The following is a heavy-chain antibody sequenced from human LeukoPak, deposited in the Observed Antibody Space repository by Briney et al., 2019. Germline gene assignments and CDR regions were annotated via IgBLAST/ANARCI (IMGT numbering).Heavy chain of an antibody. Sequence: GGSLRLSCAASGFTFNAYAMTWVRQAPGKGLEWVSTITNSGGTLYADSVKGRFTISRDNSKNTLYLQMNSLRAEDTAVYYCARDLYSSSLYYFDYWGQGTLVTVSS. J-gene: IGHJ4*02. D-gene: IGHD6-13*01. CDR3: ARDLYSSSLYYFDY. CDR2: ITNSGGT. V-gene: IGHV3-23*01. CDR1: GFTFNAYA.